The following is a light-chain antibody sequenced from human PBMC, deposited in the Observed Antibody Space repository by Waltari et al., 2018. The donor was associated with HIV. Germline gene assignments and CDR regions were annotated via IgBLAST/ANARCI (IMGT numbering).Light chain of an antibody. CDR3: CSYAGMYTWV. J-gene: IGLJ3*02. V-gene: IGLV2-11*01. Sequence: QSSLTQPRSVSGSPGQSVTISCSGTTSDVGSSNSVPWYQQHPGKAPKVMIYDVSKRPAGVPDRFSGSKSGKTASLTISGLQAEDEADYYCCSYAGMYTWVFGGGTKLTVL. CDR1: TSDVGSSNS. CDR2: DVS.